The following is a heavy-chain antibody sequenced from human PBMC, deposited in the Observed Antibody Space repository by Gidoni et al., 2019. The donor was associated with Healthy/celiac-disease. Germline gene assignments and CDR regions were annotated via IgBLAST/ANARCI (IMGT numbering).Heavy chain of an antibody. D-gene: IGHD6-13*01. V-gene: IGHV4-39*07. Sequence: QLQLQESGPGLVKPSETLSLTCTVPGGSISSSSYYWGWIRQPPGKGLEWIGSIYYSGSTYYNPSLKSRVTISVDTSKNQFSLKLSSVTAADTAVYYCARAELVSSSWYHSGFDYWGQGTLVTVSS. CDR3: ARAELVSSSWYHSGFDY. CDR2: IYYSGST. J-gene: IGHJ4*02. CDR1: GGSISSSSYY.